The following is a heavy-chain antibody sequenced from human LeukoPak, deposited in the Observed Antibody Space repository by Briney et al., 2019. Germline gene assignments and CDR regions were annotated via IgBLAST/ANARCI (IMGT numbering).Heavy chain of an antibody. D-gene: IGHD6-6*01. CDR2: ISSSSSTI. J-gene: IGHJ4*02. Sequence: GGSLRLSCAASGFTFSNYSMNWVRQAPGKGLEWVSYISSSSSTIYYADSVKGRFTISRDNAKNSLYLQMNSLRAEDTAVYYCARVRGQLVPDYWGQGTLVTVSS. CDR1: GFTFSNYS. V-gene: IGHV3-48*04. CDR3: ARVRGQLVPDY.